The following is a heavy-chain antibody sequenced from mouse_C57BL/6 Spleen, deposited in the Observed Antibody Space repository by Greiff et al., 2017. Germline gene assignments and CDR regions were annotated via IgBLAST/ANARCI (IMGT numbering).Heavy chain of an antibody. J-gene: IGHJ4*01. CDR2: IYPGDGDP. CDR3: ARRGGDYYAMDY. D-gene: IGHD3-3*01. CDR1: GYAFSSYW. Sequence: QVQLQQSGAELVKPGASVKISCKASGYAFSSYWMNWVKQRPGKGLEWIGQIYPGDGDPNSNGKFKGKATLTADKSSSTAYMQLSSLTAEYSAVYFCARRGGDYYAMDYWGQGTSVTVSS. V-gene: IGHV1-80*01.